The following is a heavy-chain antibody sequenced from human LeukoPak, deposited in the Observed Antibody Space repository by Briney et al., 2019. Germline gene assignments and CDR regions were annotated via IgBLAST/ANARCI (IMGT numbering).Heavy chain of an antibody. CDR3: ARRPYYDSSGNYYGMDV. V-gene: IGHV4-59*01. J-gene: IGHJ6*02. Sequence: SETLSLTCTVSGGSISSYYWSWIRQPPGKGLEWIGYIYYSGSTNYNPSLKSRVTISVDTSKNQFSLQLSSVTAADTAVYYCARRPYYDSSGNYYGMDVWGQGTTVTVSS. CDR2: IYYSGST. D-gene: IGHD3-22*01. CDR1: GGSISSYY.